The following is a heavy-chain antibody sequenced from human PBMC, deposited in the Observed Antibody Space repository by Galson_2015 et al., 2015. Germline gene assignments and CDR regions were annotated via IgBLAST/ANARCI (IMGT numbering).Heavy chain of an antibody. D-gene: IGHD3-22*01. CDR1: GFTFSSYE. V-gene: IGHV3-48*03. CDR3: ARESFYYYDSSHAFDI. J-gene: IGHJ3*02. CDR2: ISSSGSTI. Sequence: SLRLSCAASGFTFSSYEMNWVRQAPGKGLEWVSYISSSGSTIYYADSVKGRFTISRDNAKNSLYLQMNSLRAEDTAVYYCARESFYYYDSSHAFDIWGQGTMVTVSS.